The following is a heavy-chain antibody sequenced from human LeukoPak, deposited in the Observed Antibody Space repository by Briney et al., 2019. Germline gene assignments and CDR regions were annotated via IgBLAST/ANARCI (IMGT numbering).Heavy chain of an antibody. CDR1: VHVEYE. CDR3: TTLGYHLDS. Sequence: GWSLPLSLPCSVWVHVEYEVNGLRPARGKELEWFAYFAGSDTTKYCADSVRGRLSLSRDNAKNSLYLQINSLRAEDTALYCCTTLGYHLDSWGQGTLVTVSS. CDR2: FAGSDTTK. D-gene: IGHD3-22*01. V-gene: IGHV3-48*03. J-gene: IGHJ4*02.